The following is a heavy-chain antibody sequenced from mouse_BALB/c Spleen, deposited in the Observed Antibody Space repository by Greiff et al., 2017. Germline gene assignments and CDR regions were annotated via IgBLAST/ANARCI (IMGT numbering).Heavy chain of an antibody. CDR3: ASSRETTLDY. V-gene: IGHV5-6-5*01. CDR2: ISSGGST. CDR1: GFTFSSYA. Sequence: EVMLVESGGGLVKPGGSLKLSCAASGFTFSSYAMSWVRQTPEKRLEWVASISSGGSTYYPDSVKGRCTISRDNAKNILYLQMSRLRSEDTAMYYCASSRETTLDYWGQGTLVTVSA. D-gene: IGHD3-3*01. J-gene: IGHJ3*01.